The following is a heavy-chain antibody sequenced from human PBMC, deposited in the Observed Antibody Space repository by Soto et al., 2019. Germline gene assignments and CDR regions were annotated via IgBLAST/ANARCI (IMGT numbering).Heavy chain of an antibody. V-gene: IGHV3-66*03. CDR3: AKETHSSGYGSYFDY. CDR1: GLTVSSNY. J-gene: IGHJ4*02. Sequence: EVQLVESGGGLIQPGGSLRLSCAASGLTVSSNYMTWVRQAPGKGLEWVSVIYSDGTTYYADSVKGRFTISRDNSKNTLYLQMNSLRPEDTAMYYCAKETHSSGYGSYFDYWGPGILVTVSS. CDR2: IYSDGTT. D-gene: IGHD3-22*01.